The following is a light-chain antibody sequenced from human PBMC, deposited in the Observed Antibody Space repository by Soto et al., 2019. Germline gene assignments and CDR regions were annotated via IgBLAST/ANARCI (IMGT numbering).Light chain of an antibody. CDR2: DAS. Sequence: DIQMTQSPSTLSASVGDRVTITCRARQSISSWLAWYQQKPGKAPKLLIYDASSLESGVPSRFSGSGSGTEFTLTISSLQPDDFATYYGQQYNSYSEAFGQGTKV. J-gene: IGKJ1*01. CDR1: QSISSW. CDR3: QQYNSYSEA. V-gene: IGKV1-5*01.